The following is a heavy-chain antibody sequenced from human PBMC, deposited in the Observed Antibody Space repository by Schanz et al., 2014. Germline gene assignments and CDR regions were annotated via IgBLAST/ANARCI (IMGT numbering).Heavy chain of an antibody. J-gene: IGHJ4*02. Sequence: EVQLVESGGGLVQPGRSLRLSCAASGFTFDDYAMHWVRQAPGKGLESVAKINPDGSGKYYVVSVEGRFTISRDNAKKSLDLHMNSLTAEDTAVYYCARDKGGYYPFDYWGQGTLVTVSS. CDR1: GFTFDDYA. V-gene: IGHV3-7*01. D-gene: IGHD3-3*01. CDR3: ARDKGGYYPFDY. CDR2: INPDGSGK.